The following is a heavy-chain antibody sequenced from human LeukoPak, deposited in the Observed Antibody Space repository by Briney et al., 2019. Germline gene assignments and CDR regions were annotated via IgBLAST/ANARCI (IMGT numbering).Heavy chain of an antibody. CDR1: GFTFSSYA. J-gene: IGHJ4*02. D-gene: IGHD3-22*01. CDR3: AKSCSYYYDSSGYLTYFDY. V-gene: IGHV3-23*01. CDR2: ISGSGGST. Sequence: PGGSLRLSCAASGFTFSSYAMSWVRQAPGKGLEWVSAISGSGGSTYYADSVKGRFTISRDNSKNTLYLQMNSLRAEDTAVYYCAKSCSYYYDSSGYLTYFDYWGQGTLVTVSS.